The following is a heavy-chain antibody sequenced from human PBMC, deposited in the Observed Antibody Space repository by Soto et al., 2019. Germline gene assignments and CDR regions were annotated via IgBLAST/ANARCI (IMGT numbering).Heavy chain of an antibody. J-gene: IGHJ4*02. V-gene: IGHV3-48*01. CDR2: IRSGSSTK. Sequence: PGGSLRLSCAASGFPFSSYSMNWVRQAPGKGLEWITYIRSGSSTKYYADSVKGRFTISRDNAKNSLYLQMSSLRAEDTAVYYCARGNYGGDYGPDCWGQGTLVTVSS. CDR1: GFPFSSYS. D-gene: IGHD2-21*02. CDR3: ARGNYGGDYGPDC.